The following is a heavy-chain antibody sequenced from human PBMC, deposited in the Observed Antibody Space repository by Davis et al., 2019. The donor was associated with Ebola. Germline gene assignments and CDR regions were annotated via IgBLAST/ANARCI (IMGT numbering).Heavy chain of an antibody. D-gene: IGHD3-10*01. V-gene: IGHV4-34*01. CDR1: GGSFSGYY. J-gene: IGHJ3*02. Sequence: MPGGSLRLSCAVYGGSFSGYYWNWIRQPPGKGLDWIGEINNSGSTNYNLSLKSRVTISVDTSKNQSSLKLSSVTAADTAVYYCARRVVRGVIILGDDAFDIWGQGTMVTVSS. CDR3: ARRVVRGVIILGDDAFDI. CDR2: INNSGST.